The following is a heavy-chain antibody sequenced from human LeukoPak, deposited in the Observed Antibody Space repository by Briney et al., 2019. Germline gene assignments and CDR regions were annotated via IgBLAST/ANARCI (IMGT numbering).Heavy chain of an antibody. CDR3: AREDSSGYYASLDAFDI. CDR2: IREDGGKQ. CDR1: GFNFDNFW. J-gene: IGHJ3*02. V-gene: IGHV3-7*01. D-gene: IGHD3-22*01. Sequence: GGSLRLSCAASGFNFDNFWMSWVRQAPGKGLEWVANIREDGGKQNYVDSVKGRFTISRDNAKSSVYLQLNSLRADDTAIYYCAREDSSGYYASLDAFDIWGQGTMVTVSS.